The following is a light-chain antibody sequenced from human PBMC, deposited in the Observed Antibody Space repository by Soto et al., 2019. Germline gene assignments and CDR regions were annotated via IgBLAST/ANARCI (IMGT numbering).Light chain of an antibody. V-gene: IGKV1-27*01. CDR2: AAA. Sequence: DIQMTQSPSSLSASVGDRVTITCRASQGISNYLAWYQQKPGKVPKLLIYAAATLQSGVPSRFSGSVSGTDFTLTISSLQPEDVAIDYCQKYNGASRTFGGGTKVEIK. CDR3: QKYNGASRT. J-gene: IGKJ4*01. CDR1: QGISNY.